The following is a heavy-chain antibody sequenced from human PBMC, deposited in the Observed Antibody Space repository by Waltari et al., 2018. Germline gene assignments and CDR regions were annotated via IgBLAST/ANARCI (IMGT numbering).Heavy chain of an antibody. J-gene: IGHJ4*02. V-gene: IGHV3-30*02. D-gene: IGHD3-3*01. Sequence: QVQLVESGGGVVQPGGSLRLSCEASGFTFTTYGMPWVRQAPGKGLEWVACIRYDGTNRYYADSVKGRFTVSRDNSKKTVHIQMHSLRHEDTAVYYCAKDVGPYYDFWKGPVDYWGQGILVSVSS. CDR3: AKDVGPYYDFWKGPVDY. CDR2: IRYDGTNR. CDR1: GFTFTTYG.